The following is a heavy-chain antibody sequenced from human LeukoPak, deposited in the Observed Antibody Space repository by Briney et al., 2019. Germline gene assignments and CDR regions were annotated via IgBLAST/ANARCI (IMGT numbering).Heavy chain of an antibody. CDR3: AKDWHILTGRNCFDP. CDR1: GYTFTSYG. D-gene: IGHD3-9*01. V-gene: IGHV1-18*01. CDR2: ISAYNGNT. J-gene: IGHJ5*02. Sequence: ASVKVSCKASGYTFTSYGISWVRQAPGQGLEWMGWISAYNGNTNYAQKLQGRVTMSTDTSTSTAYMELRSLRFDDTAIYYCAKDWHILTGRNCFDPWGQGTLVTVSS.